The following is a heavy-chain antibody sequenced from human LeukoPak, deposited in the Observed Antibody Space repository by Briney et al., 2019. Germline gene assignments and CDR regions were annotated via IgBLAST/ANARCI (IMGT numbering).Heavy chain of an antibody. CDR1: GYNFIDYY. J-gene: IGHJ4*02. CDR3: TREPLSGQLVPYDY. D-gene: IGHD6-6*01. Sequence: ASVKVSCKASGYNFIDYYIHWVRQAPGQGPGWRGWINPRSGGTKYAQKYQGRITMTRDTSIDTGYIEVTRLTYDDTAVFFCTREPLSGQLVPYDYWGQGTVATVSS. CDR2: INPRSGGT. V-gene: IGHV1-2*02.